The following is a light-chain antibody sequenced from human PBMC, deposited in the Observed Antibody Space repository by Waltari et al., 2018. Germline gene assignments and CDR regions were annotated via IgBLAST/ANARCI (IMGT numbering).Light chain of an antibody. Sequence: IVMTQSPLSLSVTPGEPASISCRSSQRLLHSNGYNYLDWYLQKPGQSPQLLMYFASNRASGVPDRFSGSGSGTDFTLEINRVEAEDVGVYFCMQTLQNPSFGQGTKVEIK. CDR2: FAS. J-gene: IGKJ1*01. CDR3: MQTLQNPS. V-gene: IGKV2-28*01. CDR1: QRLLHSNGYNY.